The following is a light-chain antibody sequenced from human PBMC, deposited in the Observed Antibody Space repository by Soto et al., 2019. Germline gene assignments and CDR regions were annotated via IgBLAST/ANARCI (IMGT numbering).Light chain of an antibody. J-gene: IGKJ5*01. CDR1: HDIMKY. Sequence: DIQMTQSPSSLSASVGDRVTITCQASHDIMKYLNWYQQKPGKAPKLLIYDASNMETGVPSRFTGSGSGTDFTFTISSLQPEDIATYYCQQYSHLITFGQGTRLEIK. CDR2: DAS. CDR3: QQYSHLIT. V-gene: IGKV1-33*01.